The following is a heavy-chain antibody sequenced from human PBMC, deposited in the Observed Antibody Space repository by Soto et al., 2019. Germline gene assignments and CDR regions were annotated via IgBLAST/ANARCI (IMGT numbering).Heavy chain of an antibody. D-gene: IGHD5-12*01. CDR1: GYTFTGYY. CDR3: APTRAYSGYDSYYYYYGMDV. Sequence: ASVKVSCKASGYTFTGYYMHWVRQAPGQGLEWMGWINPNSGGTNYAQKFQGRVTMTRDTSTATAYMELSSLSSYDTAVYYSAPTRAYSGYDSYYYYYGMDVWGQGTTVTVSS. CDR2: INPNSGGT. J-gene: IGHJ6*02. V-gene: IGHV1-2*02.